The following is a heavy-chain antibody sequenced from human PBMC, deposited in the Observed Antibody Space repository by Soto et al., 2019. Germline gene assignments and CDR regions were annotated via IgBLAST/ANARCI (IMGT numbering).Heavy chain of an antibody. Sequence: PSETLSLTCTVSGGSISSYYWSWIRQPAGKGLEWIGRIYTSGSTNYNPSLKSRVTMSVDTSKNQFSLKLSSVTAADTAVYYCARELPQRQGRNMDVWGQGTTVTVSS. J-gene: IGHJ6*02. CDR3: ARELPQRQGRNMDV. D-gene: IGHD1-1*01. V-gene: IGHV4-4*07. CDR1: GGSISSYY. CDR2: IYTSGST.